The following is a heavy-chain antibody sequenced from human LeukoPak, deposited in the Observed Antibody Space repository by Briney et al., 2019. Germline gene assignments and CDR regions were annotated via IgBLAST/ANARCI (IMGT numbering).Heavy chain of an antibody. V-gene: IGHV3-49*04. Sequence: PGRSRRLSCTASGFTFGDHAMSWVRQAPGKGLEWVGFIRSKAYGGTTEYAASVKGRFTISRDDSISIAYLHMNSLKTEDTAVYYCTRGPIQLWLYSGTDVWGQGTTVIVSS. CDR3: TRGPIQLWLYSGTDV. CDR2: IRSKAYGGTT. J-gene: IGHJ6*02. CDR1: GFTFGDHA. D-gene: IGHD5-24*01.